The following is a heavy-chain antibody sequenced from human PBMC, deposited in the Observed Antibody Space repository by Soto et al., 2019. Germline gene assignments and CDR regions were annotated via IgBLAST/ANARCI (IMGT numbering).Heavy chain of an antibody. J-gene: IGHJ5*02. CDR1: GGSISSYY. CDR2: IYYSGST. Sequence: QVQLQESGPGLVKPSETLSLTCTVSGGSISSYYWSWIRQPPGKGLEWIGYIYYSGSTNYNPSLKSRVTISVDTSKNQFSLKLSSVTAADTAVYYCARWSGRVGWFDPWGQGTLVTVSS. V-gene: IGHV4-59*01. CDR3: ARWSGRVGWFDP. D-gene: IGHD3-3*01.